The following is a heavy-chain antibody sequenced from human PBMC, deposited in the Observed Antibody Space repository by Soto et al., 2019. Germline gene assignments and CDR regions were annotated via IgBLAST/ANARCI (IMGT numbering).Heavy chain of an antibody. CDR1: GFTFSRNW. Sequence: GGALRLSCAASGFTFSRNWMSWVRQAPGKGLEWVANIKQDGSEKYYADAVKGRFTLSRDNVENSLYLQMNSLRAEDTAVYYCARDGDGYPAWGQGTLVTVSS. CDR2: IKQDGSEK. CDR3: ARDGDGYPA. J-gene: IGHJ5*02. V-gene: IGHV3-7*01. D-gene: IGHD1-1*01.